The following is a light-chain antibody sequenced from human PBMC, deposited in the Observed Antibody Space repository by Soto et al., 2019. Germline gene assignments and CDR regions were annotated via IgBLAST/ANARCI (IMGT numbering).Light chain of an antibody. CDR2: EAS. J-gene: IGLJ1*01. Sequence: QSVLTQPPSASGSPGQSVTISCTGTYSDIGAYNSVTWYQQRPGQALKLIIYEASKRPSGVPDRSFASKSGKTAPLTVSGLLADDEADYYCSSIKGTTDSVFGYWTNVTVL. V-gene: IGLV2-8*01. CDR1: YSDIGAYNS. CDR3: SSIKGTTDSV.